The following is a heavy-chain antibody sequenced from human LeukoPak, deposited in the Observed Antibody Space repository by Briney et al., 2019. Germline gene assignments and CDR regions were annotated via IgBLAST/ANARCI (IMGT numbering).Heavy chain of an antibody. J-gene: IGHJ4*02. CDR2: IKTKTDGGTV. CDR3: TTSVY. CDR1: GFTFSDVW. V-gene: IGHV3-15*01. Sequence: GGSLRLSCATSGFTFSDVWMNWVRQAPGKGLEWVGRIKTKTDGGTVDYAAPVKGRFIISRVDPTASLYLQMSSLRTEDTAVYYCTTSVYWGQGILVTVSS.